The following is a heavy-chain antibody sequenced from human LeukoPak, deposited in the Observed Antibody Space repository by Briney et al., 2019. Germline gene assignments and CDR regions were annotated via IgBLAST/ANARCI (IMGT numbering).Heavy chain of an antibody. CDR2: IYTSGST. Sequence: PSETLSLTCTVSGGSISSYYWSWIRQPAGKGLEWIGRIYTSGSTNYNPPLKSRVTMSVDTSKNQFSLKLRSVTDADPAVYYCARDTPQTYYDILTGYPDYWYFDLWGRGTLVTVSS. D-gene: IGHD3-9*01. CDR1: GGSISSYY. J-gene: IGHJ2*01. V-gene: IGHV4-4*07. CDR3: ARDTPQTYYDILTGYPDYWYFDL.